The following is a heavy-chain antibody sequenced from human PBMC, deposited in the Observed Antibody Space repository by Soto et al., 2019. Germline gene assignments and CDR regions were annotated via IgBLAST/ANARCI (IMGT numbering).Heavy chain of an antibody. V-gene: IGHV3-23*01. CDR1: GFTFSSYA. D-gene: IGHD4-17*01. J-gene: IGHJ6*03. Sequence: EVQLLESGGGLVQPGGSLRLSCAASGFTFSSYAMSWVRQAPGKGLEWVSAISDSGGSTYYADSVKGRFTISRDNSKNTLYLQMNSLRAEDTAAYYCAKCPGGGDLTGVYYYYMDVWGKGTTVTVSS. CDR3: AKCPGGGDLTGVYYYYMDV. CDR2: ISDSGGST.